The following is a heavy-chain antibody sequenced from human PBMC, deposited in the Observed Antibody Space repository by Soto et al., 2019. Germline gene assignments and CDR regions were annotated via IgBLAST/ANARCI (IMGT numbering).Heavy chain of an antibody. CDR2: IYRSGAT. V-gene: IGHV3-53*01. CDR3: ARDSGMIRGSYGVDV. Sequence: GGSLRLSCAASGFTVTSNYLTWVRQAPGKGLEWVSVIYRSGATYYPDSVRGRFTASRDYSHNTLYLQMDSLRVEDTAVYYCARDSGMIRGSYGVDVWGPGTTVTVSS. D-gene: IGHD3-10*01. J-gene: IGHJ6*02. CDR1: GFTVTSNY.